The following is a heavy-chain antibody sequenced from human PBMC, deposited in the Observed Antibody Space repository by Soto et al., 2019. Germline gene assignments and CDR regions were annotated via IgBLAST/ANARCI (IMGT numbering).Heavy chain of an antibody. CDR3: ARGDGDYYDGNAYLGRH. J-gene: IGHJ4*02. CDR1: GFTFSSYW. Sequence: EVQLVESGGGLVQPGGSLRLSCAASGFTFSSYWMHWVRQATGKVLVWVSRIKTDGSGTYYADSVKGRLTISSNNAKNTMYLQMISQIVEDTAVYYCARGDGDYYDGNAYLGRHWGSGTLVTVSS. D-gene: IGHD1-26*01. V-gene: IGHV3-74*01. CDR2: IKTDGSGT.